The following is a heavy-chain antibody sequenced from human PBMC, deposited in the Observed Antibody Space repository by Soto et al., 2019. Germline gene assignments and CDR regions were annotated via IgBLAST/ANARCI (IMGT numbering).Heavy chain of an antibody. CDR1: GGSISSSSYY. CDR3: ALYGSGSYYWPYYYGMDV. J-gene: IGHJ6*02. D-gene: IGHD3-10*01. CDR2: IYYSGST. V-gene: IGHV4-39*01. Sequence: PSETLSLTCTVSGGSISSSSYYWGWIRQPPGKGLEWIGSIYYSGSTYYNPSLKSRVTISVDTSKNQFSLKLSSVTAADTAVYYCALYGSGSYYWPYYYGMDVWGQGTTVT.